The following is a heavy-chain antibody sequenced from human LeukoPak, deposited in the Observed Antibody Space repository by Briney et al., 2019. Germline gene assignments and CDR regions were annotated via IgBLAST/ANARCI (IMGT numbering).Heavy chain of an antibody. CDR2: VSLAGQT. D-gene: IGHD6-13*01. CDR1: GGSISNTNW. CDR3: ARRVVAAAEDTNYFDY. V-gene: IGHV4-4*02. J-gene: IGHJ4*02. Sequence: SSETLSLTCDVSGGSISNTNWWSWVRQPPGQGLEWIGEVSLAGQTNYNPSLNGRVTMSLDESSNQLSLKLSSVTAADTAVYYCARRVVAAAEDTNYFDYWGQGTLATVSS.